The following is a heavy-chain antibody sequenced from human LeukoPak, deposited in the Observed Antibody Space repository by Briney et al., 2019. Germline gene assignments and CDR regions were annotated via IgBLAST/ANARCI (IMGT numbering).Heavy chain of an antibody. CDR2: ISSNSPYI. Sequence: GGSLRLSCAASGFTFSSYAMSWDRQAPGKGLEWVSSISSNSPYIYYVDSLRGRFTVSRDNAKSSLFLQMNSLRVEDTAVYYCARAHCSGRGCYQRYDGFDIWGQGTVVTVSS. J-gene: IGHJ3*02. V-gene: IGHV3-21*01. CDR1: GFTFSSYA. CDR3: ARAHCSGRGCYQRYDGFDI. D-gene: IGHD2-15*01.